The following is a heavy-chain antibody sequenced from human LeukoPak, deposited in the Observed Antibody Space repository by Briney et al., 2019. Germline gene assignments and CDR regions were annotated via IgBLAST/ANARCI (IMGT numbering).Heavy chain of an antibody. V-gene: IGHV4-34*01. CDR3: ARVPGYCSSTSCRQYYFDY. CDR2: INHSGST. Sequence: SETLSPTCAVYGGSFSGYYWSWIRQPPGKGLEWIGEINHSGSTNYNPSLKSRVTISVDTSKNQFSLKLSSVTAADTAVYYCARVPGYCSSTSCRQYYFDYWGQGTLVTVSS. J-gene: IGHJ4*02. D-gene: IGHD2-2*01. CDR1: GGSFSGYY.